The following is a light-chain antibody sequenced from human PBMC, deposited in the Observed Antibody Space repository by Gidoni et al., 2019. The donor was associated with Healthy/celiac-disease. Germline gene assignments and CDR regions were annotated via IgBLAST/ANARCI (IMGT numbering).Light chain of an antibody. V-gene: IGKV3-20*01. CDR1: QSVSSSY. Sequence: EIVLTQSPGTLSLSPGERATLSCRASQSVSSSYLAWYQQNPGQAPRLLIYGASSRATGIPDRCSGSGSGTDFTLTISRLEPEDFAVYYCQQYGSSPPWTFXXXTKVEIK. CDR3: QQYGSSPPWT. CDR2: GAS. J-gene: IGKJ1*01.